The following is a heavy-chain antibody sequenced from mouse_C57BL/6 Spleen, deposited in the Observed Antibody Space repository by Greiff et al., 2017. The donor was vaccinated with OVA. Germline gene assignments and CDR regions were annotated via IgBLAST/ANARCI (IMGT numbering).Heavy chain of an antibody. CDR3: ARHYGSSLAWFAY. CDR2: INPNYGTT. Sequence: EVKLQQSGPELVKAGASVKISCKASGYSFTDYNMNWVKQSNGKSLEWIGVINPNYGTTSYNQKFKGKATLTVDQSSSTAYMQLNSLTSEDSAVYYCARHYGSSLAWFAYWGQGTLVTVSA. CDR1: GYSFTDYN. J-gene: IGHJ3*01. V-gene: IGHV1-39*01. D-gene: IGHD1-1*01.